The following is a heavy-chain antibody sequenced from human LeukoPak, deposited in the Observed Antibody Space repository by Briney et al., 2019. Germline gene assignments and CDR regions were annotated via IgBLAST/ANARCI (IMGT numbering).Heavy chain of an antibody. D-gene: IGHD1-26*01. V-gene: IGHV3-30*04. Sequence: GGSLRLSCAGSGFSFSSYAMHWVRQAPGKGLEWVAVISYDGSNKYYADSVKGRFTISRDNSKNTLYLQMNSLRAEDTAVYYCASPPFWEWELPDAFDIWGQGTMVTVSS. J-gene: IGHJ3*02. CDR2: ISYDGSNK. CDR3: ASPPFWEWELPDAFDI. CDR1: GFSFSSYA.